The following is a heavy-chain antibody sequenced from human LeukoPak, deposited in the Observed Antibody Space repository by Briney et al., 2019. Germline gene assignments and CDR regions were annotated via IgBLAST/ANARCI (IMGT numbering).Heavy chain of an antibody. D-gene: IGHD1-1*01. CDR1: GFTFSNYG. J-gene: IGHJ3*02. V-gene: IGHV3-30*03. CDR2: ISYDGSNK. CDR3: ARELLESLAFDI. Sequence: GGSLRLSCAASGFTFSNYGMHWVRQAPGKGLEWVAVISYDGSNKYHADSVKGRFTISRDNSKNTLYLQMNSLRAEDTAVYYCARELLESLAFDIWGQGTMVTVSS.